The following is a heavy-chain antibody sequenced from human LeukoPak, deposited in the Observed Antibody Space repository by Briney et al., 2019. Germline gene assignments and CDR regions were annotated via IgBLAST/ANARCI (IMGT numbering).Heavy chain of an antibody. J-gene: IGHJ4*02. D-gene: IGHD3-22*01. Sequence: PGGSLRLSCAASGFTFSSYAMSWVRQAPGKGLEWVSAISGSGGSTYYADSVKGRFTISRDNSKNTLYLQMNSLRAEDTAVYYCAIDPVTMIIVVIPYYFDYWGQGSLVTVSS. CDR1: GFTFSSYA. CDR2: ISGSGGST. V-gene: IGHV3-23*01. CDR3: AIDPVTMIIVVIPYYFDY.